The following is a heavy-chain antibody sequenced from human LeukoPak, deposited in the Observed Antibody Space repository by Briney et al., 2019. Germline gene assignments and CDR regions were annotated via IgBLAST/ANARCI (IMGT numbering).Heavy chain of an antibody. CDR1: GASLNGHY. CDR2: GSDVGGT. Sequence: SETLSLTCAVYGASLNGHYWSWIRQAPGKGLEWLGEGSDVGGTKYNPSLKGRVTIPVDTSKNQFSLRLDSLTAADTAVYYCATERGGPSAWVNWFDPWGQGTLVTVSS. V-gene: IGHV4-34*01. J-gene: IGHJ5*02. CDR3: ATERGGPSAWVNWFDP. D-gene: IGHD2-15*01.